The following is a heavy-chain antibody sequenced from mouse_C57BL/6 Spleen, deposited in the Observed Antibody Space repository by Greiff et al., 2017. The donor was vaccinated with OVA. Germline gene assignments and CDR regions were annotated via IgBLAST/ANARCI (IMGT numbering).Heavy chain of an antibody. V-gene: IGHV1-7*01. CDR3: APDYYGSSYGY. CDR1: GYTFTSYW. CDR2: INPSSGYT. D-gene: IGHD1-1*01. J-gene: IGHJ2*01. Sequence: QVQLQQSGAELAKPGASVKLSCKASGYTFTSYWMHWVKQRPGQGLEWIGYINPSSGYTKYNQKFKVKATLTADKSSSTAYMQLSSLTYEDSAVYYCAPDYYGSSYGYWGQGTTLTVSS.